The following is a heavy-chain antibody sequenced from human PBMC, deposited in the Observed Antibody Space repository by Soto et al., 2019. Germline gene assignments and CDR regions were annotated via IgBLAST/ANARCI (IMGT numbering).Heavy chain of an antibody. CDR3: ARGPPYDYVWGSYRSYGMDV. CDR1: GGSFSGYY. CDR2: INHSGST. J-gene: IGHJ6*02. D-gene: IGHD3-16*02. Sequence: PSETLSLTCAVYGGSFSGYYWSWIRQPPGKGLEWIGEINHSGSTNYNPSLKSRVTISVDTSKNQFSLKLSSVTAADTAVYYCARGPPYDYVWGSYRSYGMDVWGQGTTVTVSS. V-gene: IGHV4-34*01.